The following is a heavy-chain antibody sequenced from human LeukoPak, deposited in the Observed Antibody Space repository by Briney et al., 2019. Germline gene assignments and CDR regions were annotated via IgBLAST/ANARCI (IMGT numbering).Heavy chain of an antibody. Sequence: GASVKVSCKASGYTFTSYGISWVRQAPGQGLEWMGWTNSYNGNTNYAQKLQGRVTMTTDTSTSTAYMEVRSLRSDDTAVFYCARDRPTAMESSFYFYGMDVWGQGTTVTVSS. V-gene: IGHV1-18*01. CDR2: TNSYNGNT. D-gene: IGHD5-18*01. CDR1: GYTFTSYG. J-gene: IGHJ6*02. CDR3: ARDRPTAMESSFYFYGMDV.